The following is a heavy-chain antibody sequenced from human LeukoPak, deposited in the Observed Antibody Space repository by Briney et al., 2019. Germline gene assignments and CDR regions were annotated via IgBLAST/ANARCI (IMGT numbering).Heavy chain of an antibody. CDR2: IYSGGST. CDR3: ARGEWLFDY. Sequence: GGSLTLSCAASGFTVSSNYMSWVRQAPGKGLEWVSVIYSGGSTYYADSVKGRFTISRDNSKNTLYLQMSSLRAEDTAVYYCARGEWLFDYWGQGTLVTVSS. CDR1: GFTVSSNY. V-gene: IGHV3-66*01. D-gene: IGHD6-19*01. J-gene: IGHJ4*02.